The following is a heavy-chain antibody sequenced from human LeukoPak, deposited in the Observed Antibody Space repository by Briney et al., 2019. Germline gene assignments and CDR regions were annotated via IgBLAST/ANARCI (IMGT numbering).Heavy chain of an antibody. V-gene: IGHV4-4*07. J-gene: IGHJ5*02. CDR2: IYTSGST. CDR1: GNSFGDYY. D-gene: IGHD4-17*01. CDR3: TRDTGTTGEVKFDP. Sequence: SETLSLTCTVSGNSFGDYYWSWIRQPPGKGLEWIGRIYTSGSTTYNPSLKSRVTMSVDTSKSQFSLNLMSVTAADTAVYYWTRDTGTTGEVKFDPWGQGTLVTVSS.